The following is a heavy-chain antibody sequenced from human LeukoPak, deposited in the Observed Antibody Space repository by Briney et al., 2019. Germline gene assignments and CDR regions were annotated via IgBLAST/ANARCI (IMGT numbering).Heavy chain of an antibody. CDR1: GFTFSSYA. CDR3: ARAGYSSSWYRFDY. V-gene: IGHV3-23*01. D-gene: IGHD6-13*01. Sequence: GGSLRLSCAASGFTFSSYAMSWVRQAPGKGLEWVSAISGSGGSTYYADSVKGRFTISRDNSKNTLYLQMNSLRAEDTAVYYCARAGYSSSWYRFDYWGQGTLVTVSS. CDR2: ISGSGGST. J-gene: IGHJ4*02.